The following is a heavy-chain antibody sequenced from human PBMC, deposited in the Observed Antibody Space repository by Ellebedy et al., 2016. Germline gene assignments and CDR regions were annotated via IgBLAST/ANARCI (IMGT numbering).Heavy chain of an antibody. J-gene: IGHJ4*02. CDR2: IGSSTTK. CDR3: ARVWSDYGSGSYYNNC. V-gene: IGHV3-48*04. Sequence: GESLKISCAASGFTFSSYNMNWVRQAPGKGLEWVSYIGSSTTKYYADSVRGRFTISRDNAKNSLYLQMNSLRAEDTALYYCARVWSDYGSGSYYNNCWGQGALVTVSS. CDR1: GFTFSSYN. D-gene: IGHD3-10*01.